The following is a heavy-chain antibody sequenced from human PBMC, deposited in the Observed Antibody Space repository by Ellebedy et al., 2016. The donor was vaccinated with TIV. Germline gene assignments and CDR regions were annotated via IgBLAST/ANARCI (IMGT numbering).Heavy chain of an antibody. D-gene: IGHD3-22*01. CDR3: ARDGKYYYDSSGYYRWGRFGTMSFDY. Sequence: PGGSLRLSCAASGFTFSSYSMNWVRQAPGKGLEWVSYISSSSSTTYYADSVKGRFTISRDNAKNSLYLQMNSLRDEDTAVYYCARDGKYYYDSSGYYRWGRFGTMSFDYWGQGTLVTVSS. J-gene: IGHJ4*02. CDR1: GFTFSSYS. CDR2: ISSSSSTT. V-gene: IGHV3-48*02.